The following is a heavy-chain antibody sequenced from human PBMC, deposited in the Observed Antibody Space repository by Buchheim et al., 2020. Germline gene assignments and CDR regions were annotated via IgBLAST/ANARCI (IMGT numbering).Heavy chain of an antibody. CDR1: GGSISSGGYY. V-gene: IGHV4-31*03. CDR2: IYHSGST. J-gene: IGHJ2*01. Sequence: QVQLQESGPGLVKPSQTLSLTCTVSGGSISSGGYYWSWIRQHPGKGLEWIGYIYHSGSTYYNPSLKSRVTISVDESKNQFSLKLSSVTAADTAVYYCARVPEGYYDSSGYYYPYWYFDLWGRGTL. D-gene: IGHD3-22*01. CDR3: ARVPEGYYDSSGYYYPYWYFDL.